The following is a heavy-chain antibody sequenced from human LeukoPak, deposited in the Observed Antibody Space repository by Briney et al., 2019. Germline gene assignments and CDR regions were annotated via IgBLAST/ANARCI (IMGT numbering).Heavy chain of an antibody. V-gene: IGHV3-11*01. CDR1: GFTFSDYD. CDR2: ISSGGTI. D-gene: IGHD2-21*02. J-gene: IGHJ5*02. Sequence: GSLRPSCAASGFTFSDYDISWIRQAPGKGLEWVSYISSGGTIYYTDSVKGRFTISRDNAKNSLYLQMSTLRAEDTAVYYCAGAYCGGDCYSFYNWFDPWGQGTLVTVSS. CDR3: AGAYCGGDCYSFYNWFDP.